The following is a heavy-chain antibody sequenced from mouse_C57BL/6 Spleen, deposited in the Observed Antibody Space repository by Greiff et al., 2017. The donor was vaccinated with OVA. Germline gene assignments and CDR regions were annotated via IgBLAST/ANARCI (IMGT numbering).Heavy chain of an antibody. J-gene: IGHJ3*01. Sequence: EVKLVESGGGLVQPGGSMKLSCVASGFTFSNYWMNWVRQSPEKGLEWVAQIRLKSDNYATHYAESVKGRFTISRDDSKSSVYLQMNNLRAEDTGIYYCTTGDYDGFAYWGQGTLVTVSA. CDR1: GFTFSNYW. CDR2: IRLKSDNYAT. D-gene: IGHD2-4*01. CDR3: TTGDYDGFAY. V-gene: IGHV6-3*01.